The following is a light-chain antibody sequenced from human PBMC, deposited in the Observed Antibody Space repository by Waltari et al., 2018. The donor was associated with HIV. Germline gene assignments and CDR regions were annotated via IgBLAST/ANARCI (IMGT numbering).Light chain of an antibody. J-gene: IGKJ4*01. CDR1: QSVSTN. Sequence: EIVMTQSPATLSVSPGERATLSCRASQSVSTNLAWYQQKPGQPPRLLITVASARATDIPARFSGSGSGTEFTLTISCLQSEASAVYYCQQYNNWPPLTFGGGTKVE. V-gene: IGKV3-15*01. CDR2: VAS. CDR3: QQYNNWPPLT.